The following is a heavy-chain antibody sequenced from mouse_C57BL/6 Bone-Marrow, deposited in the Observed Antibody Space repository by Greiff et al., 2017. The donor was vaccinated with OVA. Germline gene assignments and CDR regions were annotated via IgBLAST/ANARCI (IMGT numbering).Heavy chain of an antibody. CDR2: IWSGGST. J-gene: IGHJ2*01. CDR1: GFSLTSYG. Sequence: VQLQQSGPGLVQPSQSLSITCTVSGFSLTSYGVHWVRQSPGKGLEWLGVIWSGGSTDYNAAFISRLSISKDNSKSQVFFKMNSLQADDTAIYYCARNSGTEEDYFDYWGQGTTLTVSS. CDR3: ARNSGTEEDYFDY. V-gene: IGHV2-2*01. D-gene: IGHD3-1*01.